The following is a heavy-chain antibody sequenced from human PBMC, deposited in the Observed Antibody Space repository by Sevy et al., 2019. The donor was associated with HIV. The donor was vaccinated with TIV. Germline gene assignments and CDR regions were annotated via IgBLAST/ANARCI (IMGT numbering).Heavy chain of an antibody. CDR1: GGTFSSYA. D-gene: IGHD6-6*01. V-gene: IGHV1-69*13. CDR3: ARGEGTYSSSSSYYYYYYGMDV. Sequence: SVKVSCKASGGTFSSYAISWVRQAPGQGLEWMGGIIPIFGTANYAQKFQGRVTITADESTSTAYMELSSLRSEDTAGYYCARGEGTYSSSSSYYYYYYGMDVWGQGTTVTVSS. J-gene: IGHJ6*02. CDR2: IIPIFGTA.